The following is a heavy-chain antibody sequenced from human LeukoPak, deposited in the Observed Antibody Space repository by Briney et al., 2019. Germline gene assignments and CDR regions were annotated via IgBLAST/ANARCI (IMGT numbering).Heavy chain of an antibody. J-gene: IGHJ4*02. CDR2: IYSGGST. CDR1: GFTVSSNY. V-gene: IGHV3-53*01. D-gene: IGHD3-22*01. CDR3: AKSRASSGYYYDFDY. Sequence: GGSLRLSCAASGFTVSSNYMSWVRQAPGKGLEWVSVIYSGGSTYYADSVKGRFTISRDNSKNTLYLQMNSLRAEDTAVYYCAKSRASSGYYYDFDYWGQGTLVTVSS.